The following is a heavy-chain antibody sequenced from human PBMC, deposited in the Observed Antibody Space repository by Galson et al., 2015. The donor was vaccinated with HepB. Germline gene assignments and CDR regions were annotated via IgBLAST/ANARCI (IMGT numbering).Heavy chain of an antibody. CDR3: AREREEARIQLWLHY. Sequence: SVKVSCKASGYTFTSYYMHWVRQAPGQGLEWMGVINPCGGSTSYAQKLQGRVTMTRDTSTSTAYMELSSLRSDDTAVYYCAREREEARIQLWLHYWGQGTLVTVAS. CDR2: INPCGGST. J-gene: IGHJ4*02. V-gene: IGHV1-46*01. D-gene: IGHD5-18*01. CDR1: GYTFTSYY.